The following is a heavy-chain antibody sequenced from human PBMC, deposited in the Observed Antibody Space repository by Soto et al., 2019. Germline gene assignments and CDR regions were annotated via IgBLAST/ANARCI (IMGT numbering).Heavy chain of an antibody. D-gene: IGHD4-4*01. CDR3: AKGRQYPRDYFHY. Sequence: GGSLRLSCGVSGFTVTSNGVSWVRQAPGKGLEWVSAISPNGQGIWYADSVKGRFTISRDISRNTVFLQMDSLRAEDTAVYYCAKGRQYPRDYFHYWGQGTLVTVSS. J-gene: IGHJ4*02. CDR2: ISPNGQGI. V-gene: IGHV3-23*01. CDR1: GFTVTSNG.